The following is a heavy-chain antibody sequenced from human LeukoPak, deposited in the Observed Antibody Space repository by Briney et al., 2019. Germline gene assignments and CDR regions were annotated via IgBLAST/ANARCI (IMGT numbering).Heavy chain of an antibody. CDR3: AREDIAAAGTGAYYYYYMDV. CDR2: IYTSGST. D-gene: IGHD6-13*01. Sequence: SETLSLTCTVSGGSISSGGYYWSWIRQHPGKGLEWIGRIYTSGSTNYNPSLKSRVTMSVDTSKNQFSLKLSSVTAADTAVYYCAREDIAAAGTGAYYYYYMDVWGKGTTVTVSS. J-gene: IGHJ6*03. CDR1: GGSISSGGYY. V-gene: IGHV4-61*02.